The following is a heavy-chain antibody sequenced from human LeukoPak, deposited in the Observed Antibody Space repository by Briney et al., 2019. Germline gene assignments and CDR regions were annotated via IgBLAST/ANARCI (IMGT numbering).Heavy chain of an antibody. CDR1: GGSISSYY. J-gene: IGHJ2*01. D-gene: IGHD4-17*01. Sequence: PSETLSLTCTVSGGSISSYYWNWIRQHPGKGLEWIGYIYYSGSTYYNPSLKSRVTISVDTSKNQFSLKLSSVTAADTAVYYCARKATVTTGWYFDLWGRGTLVTVSS. CDR2: IYYSGST. CDR3: ARKATVTTGWYFDL. V-gene: IGHV4-59*06.